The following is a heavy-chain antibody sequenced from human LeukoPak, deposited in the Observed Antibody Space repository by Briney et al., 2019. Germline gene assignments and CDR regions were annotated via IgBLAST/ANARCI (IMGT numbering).Heavy chain of an antibody. J-gene: IGHJ4*02. Sequence: PGGSLRLSCAASGFTFSSYGMHWVRHAPGKGLEWVAFIRYDGSNKYYADSVKGRFTISRDNSKNTLYLQMNSLRAADTAVYYSSVEAAGTYYWGQGTLVTVSS. CDR1: GFTFSSYG. CDR3: SVEAAGTYY. D-gene: IGHD6-13*01. V-gene: IGHV3-30*02. CDR2: IRYDGSNK.